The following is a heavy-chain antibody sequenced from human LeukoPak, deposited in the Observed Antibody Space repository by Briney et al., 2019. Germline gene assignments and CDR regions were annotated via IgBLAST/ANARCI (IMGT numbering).Heavy chain of an antibody. D-gene: IGHD6-13*01. CDR1: GGSISSYY. CDR2: IYNSGST. J-gene: IGHJ3*02. Sequence: PSETLSLTCIVSGGSISSYYWSWIRQTPGKGLEWIGYIYNSGSTNYNPSLKSRVTTSVDTSKKQISLKLSSVTAADTAVYYCARGRSAAGLWGAFDIWGQGTMVTVSS. CDR3: ARGRSAAGLWGAFDI. V-gene: IGHV4-59*01.